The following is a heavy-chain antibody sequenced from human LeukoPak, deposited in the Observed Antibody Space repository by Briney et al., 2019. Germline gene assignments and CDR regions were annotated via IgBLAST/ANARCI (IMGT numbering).Heavy chain of an antibody. D-gene: IGHD3-22*01. J-gene: IGHJ4*02. Sequence: GESLKISCKGSGYSFTNYWLGWVRQMPGKGLEWMGIIYPGDSDTRYSPSFQGQVTISADKSINTAYLQWSSLKASDTAMYYCASPSSSYYYGLDYWGQGTLVTVSS. CDR1: GYSFTNYW. CDR3: ASPSSSYYYGLDY. V-gene: IGHV5-51*01. CDR2: IYPGDSDT.